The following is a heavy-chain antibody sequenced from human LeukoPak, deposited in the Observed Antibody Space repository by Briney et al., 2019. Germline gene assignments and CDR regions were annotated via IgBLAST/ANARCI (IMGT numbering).Heavy chain of an antibody. CDR2: ISLGNT. Sequence: SETLSLTCSLSGDTLSTYFWNWNRQTPGRGLEWIGHISLGNTEYNPSLKSRVTISVDTSKNEFYLSLTSVTAADTALYFCARDKRPGYGKYFDPWSQGTLVSVSS. CDR1: GDTLSTYF. V-gene: IGHV4-59*12. J-gene: IGHJ4*02. D-gene: IGHD3-16*01. CDR3: ARDKRPGYGKYFDP.